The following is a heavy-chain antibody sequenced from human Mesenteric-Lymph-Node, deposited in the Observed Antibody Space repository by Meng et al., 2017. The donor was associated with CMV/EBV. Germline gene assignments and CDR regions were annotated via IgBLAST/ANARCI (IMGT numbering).Heavy chain of an antibody. J-gene: IGHJ4*02. Sequence: GSGYSFSIYWIICVRQMPGKGLEWMGSIAPSHSHTNYSPSFQGHVTISADKSISTAYLQWSSLKASDTAMYYCARQSAARELRSFDYWGQGTLVTVSS. V-gene: IGHV5-10-1*01. CDR3: ARQSAARELRSFDY. D-gene: IGHD1-26*01. CDR1: GYSFSIYW. CDR2: IAPSHSHT.